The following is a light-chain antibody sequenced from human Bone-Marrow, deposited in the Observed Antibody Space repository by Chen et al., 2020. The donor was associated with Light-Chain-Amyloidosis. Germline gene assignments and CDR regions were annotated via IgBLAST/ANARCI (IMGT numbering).Light chain of an antibody. V-gene: IGKV2-30*01. Sequence: DVVLTQSPLSLPVALGQPASISCRPNQSLVYSDGDTYLNWFHQRPGQSPRRLIYKVANRDSGVPDRCSGSGSGTDFTRKISRVEAEDVGIYYCMQGTRWPWTFGQGTKVE. CDR1: QSLVYSDGDTY. CDR2: KVA. J-gene: IGKJ1*01. CDR3: MQGTRWPWT.